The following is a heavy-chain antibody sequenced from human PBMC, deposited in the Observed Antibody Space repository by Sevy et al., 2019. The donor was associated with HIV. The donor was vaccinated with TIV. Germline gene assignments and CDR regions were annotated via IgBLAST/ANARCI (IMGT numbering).Heavy chain of an antibody. D-gene: IGHD1-26*01. J-gene: IGHJ3*02. V-gene: IGHV5-51*01. CDR1: GYSFTSYW. Sequence: GESPKISCKGSGYSFTSYWIGWVRQMPGKGLEWMGIIYPGDPDTRYSPSFQGQVTISADKSISTAYLQWSSLKASDTAMYYCATTLGATNGEGAFDIWGQGTMVTVSS. CDR2: IYPGDPDT. CDR3: ATTLGATNGEGAFDI.